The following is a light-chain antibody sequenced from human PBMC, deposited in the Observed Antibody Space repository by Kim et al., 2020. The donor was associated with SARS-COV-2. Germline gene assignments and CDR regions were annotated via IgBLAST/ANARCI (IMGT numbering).Light chain of an antibody. CDR1: QDIRNC. CDR3: LQHNTYTIT. J-gene: IGKJ5*01. Sequence: ETVGDRGTITCRTSQDIRNCLGWDQQNPGRAPKRLIYGASCLQSGVPSRFSGSGSGTEFTLTISILQPEDFATYVCLQHNTYTITFGQGTRLEIK. V-gene: IGKV1-17*01. CDR2: GAS.